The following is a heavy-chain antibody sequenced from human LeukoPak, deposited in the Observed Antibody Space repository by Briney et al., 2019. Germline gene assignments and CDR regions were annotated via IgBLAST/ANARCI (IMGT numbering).Heavy chain of an antibody. V-gene: IGHV3-66*01. D-gene: IGHD1-14*01. CDR1: GFTVSSNY. J-gene: IGHJ4*02. CDR3: AREPPPDIQIGSSGNRKFFDY. CDR2: LYTGGST. Sequence: GGSLRLSCAASGFTVSSNYMSWVRQAPGKGLEWVSVLYTGGSTYYADSVKGRFTISRDNSKNTLCLQMNYLRVEDTAVYYCAREPPPDIQIGSSGNRKFFDYWGQGTLVTVSS.